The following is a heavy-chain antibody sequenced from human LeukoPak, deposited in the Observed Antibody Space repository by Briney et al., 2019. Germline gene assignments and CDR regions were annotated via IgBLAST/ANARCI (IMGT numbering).Heavy chain of an antibody. D-gene: IGHD3-10*01. CDR3: AGDLISGSGSLGY. J-gene: IGHJ4*02. V-gene: IGHV3-11*04. Sequence: TGGSLRLSCAASGFTFSDYYMSWIRQAPGKGLEWVSYISSSGSTIYYADSVKGRFTISRDNAKNTLYLQMNSLRAEDTAVYYCAGDLISGSGSLGYWGQGTLVTVSS. CDR2: ISSSGSTI. CDR1: GFTFSDYY.